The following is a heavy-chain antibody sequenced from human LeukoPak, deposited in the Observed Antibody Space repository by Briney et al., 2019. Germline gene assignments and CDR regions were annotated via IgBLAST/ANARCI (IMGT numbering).Heavy chain of an antibody. CDR2: IYHSGST. D-gene: IGHD4-17*01. CDR1: GGSISSSSYY. J-gene: IGHJ5*02. CDR3: ARDGAPVTTGWFDP. Sequence: SETLSLTCTVSGGSISSSSYYWGWIRQPPGKGLEWIGSIYHSGSTYYNPSLKSRVTISVDTSKNQFSLWLSSVTAADTAVYYCARDGAPVTTGWFDPWGQGTLVTVSS. V-gene: IGHV4-39*07.